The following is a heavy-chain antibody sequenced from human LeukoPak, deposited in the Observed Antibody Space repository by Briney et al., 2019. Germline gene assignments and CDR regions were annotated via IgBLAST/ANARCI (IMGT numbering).Heavy chain of an antibody. D-gene: IGHD2-15*01. CDR1: GFTFSSYA. CDR3: ARALDIVVVVAATSVDY. J-gene: IGHJ4*02. V-gene: IGHV3-30*04. Sequence: GGSLRLSCAASGFTFSSYAMHWVRQAPGKGLEWVAVISYDGSNKYYADPVKGRFTISRDNSKNTLYLQMNSLRAEDTAVYYCARALDIVVVVAATSVDYWGQGSLVTVSS. CDR2: ISYDGSNK.